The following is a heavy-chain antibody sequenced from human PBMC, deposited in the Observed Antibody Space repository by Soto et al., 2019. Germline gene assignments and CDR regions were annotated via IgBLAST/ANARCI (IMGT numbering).Heavy chain of an antibody. CDR2: IYYSGST. V-gene: IGHV4-31*03. Sequence: SETLSLTCTVSGGSISSGGYYWSWIRQHPGKGLEWIGYIYYSGSTYYNPSLKSRVTISVDTSKNQFSLKLSSVTAADTAVYYCARDKASWSSSPQGWFDPWGQGTLVTVSS. CDR3: ARDKASWSSSPQGWFDP. CDR1: GGSISSGGYY. J-gene: IGHJ5*02. D-gene: IGHD6-13*01.